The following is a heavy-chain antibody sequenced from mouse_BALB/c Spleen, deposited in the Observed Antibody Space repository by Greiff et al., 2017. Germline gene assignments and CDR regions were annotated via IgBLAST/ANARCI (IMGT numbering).Heavy chain of an antibody. Sequence: EVQLVESGGGLVQPGGSRKLSCAASGFTFSSFGMHWVRQAPEKGLEWVAYISSGSSTIYYADTVKGRFTISRDNPKNTLFLQMTSLRSEDTAMYYCEREGGYDNARFAYWGQGTLVTVSA. D-gene: IGHD2-14*01. J-gene: IGHJ3*01. CDR2: ISSGSSTI. CDR1: GFTFSSFG. V-gene: IGHV5-17*02. CDR3: EREGGYDNARFAY.